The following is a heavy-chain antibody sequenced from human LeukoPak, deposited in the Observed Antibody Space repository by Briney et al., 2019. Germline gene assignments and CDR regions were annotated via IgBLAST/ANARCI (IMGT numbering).Heavy chain of an antibody. CDR1: GFTLSSYT. Sequence: PGGSLSLSFAASGFTLSSYTMNWVRQAPGKGLEWVSYITSTSIKYYADSVKGRFTISIDNAKNSLHLQMNSLRDEDTAVYYCARDIIHRSGFYRSALDIWGQGSMVTVSS. CDR2: ITSTSIK. D-gene: IGHD3-22*01. CDR3: ARDIIHRSGFYRSALDI. J-gene: IGHJ3*02. V-gene: IGHV3-48*02.